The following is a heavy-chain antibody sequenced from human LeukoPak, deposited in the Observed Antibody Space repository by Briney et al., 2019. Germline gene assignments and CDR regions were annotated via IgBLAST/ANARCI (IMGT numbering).Heavy chain of an antibody. Sequence: SETLSLTCTVSGDSISGYYWGWIRQPPGKGLEWIGNIYYSGTTSYNPSLKSRVTISVDTSKNQFSLKLSSVTAADTAVYYCASQPGPYYYDSSGLSWGHFQHWGQGTLVTVSS. CDR3: ASQPGPYYYDSSGLSWGHFQH. CDR1: GDSISGYY. J-gene: IGHJ1*01. CDR2: IYYSGTT. V-gene: IGHV4-59*08. D-gene: IGHD3-22*01.